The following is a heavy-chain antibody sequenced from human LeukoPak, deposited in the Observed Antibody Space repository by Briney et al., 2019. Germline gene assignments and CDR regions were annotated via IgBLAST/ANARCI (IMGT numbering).Heavy chain of an antibody. J-gene: IGHJ4*02. V-gene: IGHV3-53*01. D-gene: IGHD5-18*01. Sequence: GGSLRLSCAASGFIVSSNHMSWVRQAPGKGLEWVSVIYSGGGTYYADSVKGRFTISRDKSKNTLYLQMNSLRAGDTAVYYCARGGPRDGYDYWGQGTLVTVSS. CDR3: ARGGPRDGYDY. CDR2: IYSGGGT. CDR1: GFIVSSNH.